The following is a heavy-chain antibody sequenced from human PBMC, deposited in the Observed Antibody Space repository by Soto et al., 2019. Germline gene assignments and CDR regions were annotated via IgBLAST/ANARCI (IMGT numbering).Heavy chain of an antibody. CDR2: VSATAGTT. Sequence: SGGSLRLSCAASGFTFSNYAMRWVRQDPGKGLEWVSLVSATAGTTYYTDAVKGRFTISRDNSGDTVYLQMNSLRAEATAVYFCVRDYGHSGYFDYWGQGTQVTVSS. V-gene: IGHV3-23*01. D-gene: IGHD3-22*01. J-gene: IGHJ4*02. CDR3: VRDYGHSGYFDY. CDR1: GFTFSNYA.